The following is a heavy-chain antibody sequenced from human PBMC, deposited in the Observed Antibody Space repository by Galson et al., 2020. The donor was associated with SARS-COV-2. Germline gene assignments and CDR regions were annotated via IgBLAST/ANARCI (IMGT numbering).Heavy chain of an antibody. CDR1: GGSFSGYY. CDR2: INHSGST. CDR3: AREDIVVVVAATGQPYYYYYMDV. J-gene: IGHJ6*03. D-gene: IGHD2-15*01. Sequence: SQTLSLTCAVYGGSFSGYYWSWIRQPPGKGLEWIGEINHSGSTNYNPSLKSRVTISVDTSKNQFSLKLSSVTAADTAVYYCAREDIVVVVAATGQPYYYYYMDVWGKGTTVTVSS. V-gene: IGHV4-34*01.